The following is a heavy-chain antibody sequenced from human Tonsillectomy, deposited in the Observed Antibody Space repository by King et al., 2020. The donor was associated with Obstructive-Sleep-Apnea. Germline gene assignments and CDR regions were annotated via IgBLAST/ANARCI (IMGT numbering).Heavy chain of an antibody. J-gene: IGHJ5*02. CDR3: ARGSAASTVNWFDP. CDR1: GGSFSDYY. Sequence: VQLQQWGAGLLKPSETLSLTCAVYGGSFSDYYWTWIRQPPGKGLEWIGEINHSGSTNYNPSLKSRVTISVDTSKKQFFLSLSSVTAADTAVYYCARGSAASTVNWFDPWGQGALVTVSS. D-gene: IGHD2-8*02. CDR2: INHSGST. V-gene: IGHV4-34*01.